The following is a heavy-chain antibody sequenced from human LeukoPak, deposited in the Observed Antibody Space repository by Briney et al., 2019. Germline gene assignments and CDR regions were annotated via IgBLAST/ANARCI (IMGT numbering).Heavy chain of an antibody. D-gene: IGHD4-17*01. Sequence: PSQTLSLTCTVSGGSISTNDYFWSWIRQSPEKGLEWIGYIHYSGITKSNPSLESRLTLSVDTSKNQLSVRLTSVTAADTAVYYCARAPLTTATSDYFDLWGLGTLVTVSS. V-gene: IGHV4-30-4*01. CDR1: GGSISTNDYF. J-gene: IGHJ4*02. CDR2: IHYSGIT. CDR3: ARAPLTTATSDYFDL.